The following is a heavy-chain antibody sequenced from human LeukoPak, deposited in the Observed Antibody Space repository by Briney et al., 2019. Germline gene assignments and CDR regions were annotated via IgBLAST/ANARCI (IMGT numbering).Heavy chain of an antibody. CDR2: INPSGGGT. D-gene: IGHD1-26*01. CDR1: GYTFSDYY. V-gene: IGHV1-2*02. J-gene: IGHJ3*02. CDR3: ARDRSRSGSYREAFDI. Sequence: ASVTVSCKTSGYTFSDYYIHGVRQAPGRGREGMGCINPSGGGTNYAQNLQGGVPMTRDTSIRKAYMELSRLGSDGTAVYYCARDRSRSGSYREAFDIWGEGTMVTVS.